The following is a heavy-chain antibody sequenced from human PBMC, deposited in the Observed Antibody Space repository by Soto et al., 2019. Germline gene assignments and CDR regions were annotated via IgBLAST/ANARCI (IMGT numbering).Heavy chain of an antibody. V-gene: IGHV4-31*03. CDR2: IYYSGST. J-gene: IGHJ3*02. CDR1: GGSISSGGYY. D-gene: IGHD2-2*01. Sequence: PSETLSLTCTVSGGSISSGGYYWSWIRQHPGKGLEWIGYIYYSGSTYYNPSLKSRVTISVDTSKNQFSLMLSSVTAADTAVYYCARRFGGYCSSTSCYDPVEAFDIWGQGTMVTVSS. CDR3: ARRFGGYCSSTSCYDPVEAFDI.